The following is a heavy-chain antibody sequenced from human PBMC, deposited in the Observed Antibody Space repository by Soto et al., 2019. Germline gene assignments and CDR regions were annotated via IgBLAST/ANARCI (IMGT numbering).Heavy chain of an antibody. CDR2: ISGSGGST. Sequence: PWGSLRLSWAASGFTFSNYAVTWVRQAPGKGLEWVSTISGSGGSTYYADSVKGRFTISRDNSKNTLYLQMNSLRAEDTAVYYCAKDQGSSWYEIDYWGQGTLVTVSS. CDR1: GFTFSNYA. D-gene: IGHD6-13*01. CDR3: AKDQGSSWYEIDY. J-gene: IGHJ4*02. V-gene: IGHV3-23*01.